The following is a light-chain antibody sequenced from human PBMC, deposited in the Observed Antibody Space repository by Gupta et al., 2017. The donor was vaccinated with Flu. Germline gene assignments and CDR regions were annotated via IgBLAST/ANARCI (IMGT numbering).Light chain of an antibody. CDR2: GAS. CDR1: HSVSSSS. V-gene: IGKV3-20*01. Sequence: DIVLTQSSGTLSFYLGERVTLSCRASHSVSSSSLAWYQQNPGQAPRLLIFGASNRDTGVTDRFSGSGSGIDFTLTINRLEPEDFAVYFCQHEGSSPGTFGHGTKVDVK. CDR3: QHEGSSPGT. J-gene: IGKJ3*01.